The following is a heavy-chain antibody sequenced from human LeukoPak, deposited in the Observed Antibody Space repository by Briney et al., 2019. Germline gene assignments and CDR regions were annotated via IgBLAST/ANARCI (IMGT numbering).Heavy chain of an antibody. CDR3: ARDSGADYYDFGSGYSGAFDI. CDR1: GYTFTSYG. CDR2: ISAYNGNT. V-gene: IGHV1-18*01. D-gene: IGHD3-3*01. Sequence: ASVKVSCKASGYTFTSYGISWVRQAPGQGLEWMGWISAYNGNTNYAQKLQGRVTMTTDTSTSTAYMELRSLRSDDTAVYYCARDSGADYYDFGSGYSGAFDIWGQGTMVTVSS. J-gene: IGHJ3*02.